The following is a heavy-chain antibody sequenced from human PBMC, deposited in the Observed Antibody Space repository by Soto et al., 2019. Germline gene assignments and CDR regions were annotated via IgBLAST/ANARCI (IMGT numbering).Heavy chain of an antibody. J-gene: IGHJ3*01. CDR2: TWYRSNWSH. CDR3: ARGKYSGCGG. V-gene: IGHV6-1*01. CDR1: GDSFSSNGVA. D-gene: IGHD2-21*01. Sequence: PSKTLSLTCAISGDSFSSNGVAWNWISQSPSKGLEWLGRTWYRSNWSHDYGAYVKSRLTVNPDASKNKFSLQLSSVTPEDTAVSYCARGKYSGCGGWGQETRGTVAS.